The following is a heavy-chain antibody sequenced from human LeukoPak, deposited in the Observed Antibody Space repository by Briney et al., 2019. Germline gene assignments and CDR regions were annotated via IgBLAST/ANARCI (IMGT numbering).Heavy chain of an antibody. CDR2: IYYSGST. D-gene: IGHD2-8*02. J-gene: IGHJ3*02. V-gene: IGHV4-30-4*01. CDR1: GGSISSGDYY. Sequence: PSETLSLTCTVSGGSISSGDYYWSWIRQPPGKGLEWIGYIYYSGSTYYNPSLKSRVTISVDRSKNQFSLKLSSVTAADTAVYYCASGGSGGHDAFDIWGQGTMVTVSS. CDR3: ASGGSGGHDAFDI.